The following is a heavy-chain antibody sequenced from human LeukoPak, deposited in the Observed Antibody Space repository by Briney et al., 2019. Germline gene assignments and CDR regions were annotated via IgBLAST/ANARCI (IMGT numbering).Heavy chain of an antibody. D-gene: IGHD1-1*01. Sequence: GSLSLSCAASGFYFSVYSMNWVRQAPGKGLEWVASINSGSTYMYYGDSVKGRFTISRDNAKNSLHLQMDSLRVEDTAVYFCARVEATTGRNYHYYYMDVRGKGTTVTVSS. J-gene: IGHJ6*03. CDR1: GFYFSVYS. V-gene: IGHV3-21*01. CDR3: ARVEATTGRNYHYYYMDV. CDR2: INSGSTYM.